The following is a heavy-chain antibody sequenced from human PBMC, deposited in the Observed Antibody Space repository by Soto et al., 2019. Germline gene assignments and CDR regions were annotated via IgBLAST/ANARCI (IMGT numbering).Heavy chain of an antibody. V-gene: IGHV4-4*02. Sequence: QVQLQESGPGLVKPWGTLSLTCAVSGVSISGGNVWSWVRQPPGKGLEWIGEVFDHGSTNYNPSLKRRVTMSVDKSQNAFSLNLTSVTAADTAVYYCARVLSGNKEWFDSGGQGILVTVSS. D-gene: IGHD3-10*01. J-gene: IGHJ5*01. CDR2: VFDHGST. CDR3: ARVLSGNKEWFDS. CDR1: GVSISGGNV.